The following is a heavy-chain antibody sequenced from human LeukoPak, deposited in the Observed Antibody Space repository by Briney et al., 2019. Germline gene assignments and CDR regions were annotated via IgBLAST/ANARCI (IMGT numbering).Heavy chain of an antibody. D-gene: IGHD4-17*01. CDR1: GFTFSDYY. Sequence: PGGSLRLSCAASGFTFSDYYMSWIRQAPGKGLEWVSYMSSSGDTIYYADSVKGRFTISRDNAKNSLYLQMNNLRAGDTAVYYCARANFYGEDYWGQGTLVTVSS. V-gene: IGHV3-11*01. J-gene: IGHJ4*02. CDR2: MSSSGDTI. CDR3: ARANFYGEDY.